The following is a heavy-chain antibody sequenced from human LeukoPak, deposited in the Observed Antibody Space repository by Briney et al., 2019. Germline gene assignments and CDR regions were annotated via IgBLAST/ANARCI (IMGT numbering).Heavy chain of an antibody. CDR2: IKRKTDGGTT. D-gene: IGHD2-15*01. CDR3: TTDTRRVVVPK. J-gene: IGHJ4*02. V-gene: IGHV3-15*01. CDR1: GFSFNDAW. Sequence: GGSLRLSCAASGFSFNDAWMSWVRQAPGKGLEWVGRIKRKTDGGTTDYAAPVKGRFTISRDDSKTRLYLQMNNLKTEDTAVYYCTTDTRRVVVPKWGQGTLVTVSP.